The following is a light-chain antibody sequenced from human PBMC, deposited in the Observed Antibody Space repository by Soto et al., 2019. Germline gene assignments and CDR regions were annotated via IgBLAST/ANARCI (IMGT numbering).Light chain of an antibody. J-gene: IGKJ1*01. Sequence: DIQMTQSPSSLSASVADRVTITCRASQSISSYLNLYQQKPGKAPKLLIYAASSLQSGVPSRFSGSGSGTDFTLTISSLQHEDFATYYCEESYSTPPSFGEGTKVEIK. V-gene: IGKV1-39*01. CDR3: EESYSTPPS. CDR2: AAS. CDR1: QSISSY.